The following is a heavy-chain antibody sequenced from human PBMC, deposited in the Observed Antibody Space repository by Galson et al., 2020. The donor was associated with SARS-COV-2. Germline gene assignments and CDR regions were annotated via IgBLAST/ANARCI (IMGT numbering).Heavy chain of an antibody. Sequence: ASVKVSCKASGYTFTSYDINWVRQATGQGLEWMGWMNPNSGNTGYAQQFQGRVTMTRNTSISTAYMELSILRSEDTAVYYCASGYCSGGSCYTVAYYYYYYGMDVWGQGTTVTVSS. V-gene: IGHV1-8*01. D-gene: IGHD2-15*01. CDR2: MNPNSGNT. CDR3: ASGYCSGGSCYTVAYYYYYYGMDV. J-gene: IGHJ6*02. CDR1: GYTFTSYD.